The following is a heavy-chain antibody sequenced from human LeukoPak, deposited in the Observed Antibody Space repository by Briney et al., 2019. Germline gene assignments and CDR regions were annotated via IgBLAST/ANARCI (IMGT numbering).Heavy chain of an antibody. Sequence: GGSLRLSCAASGFTVSSNYMSWVRQAPGKGLEWVSFIYSGGSTHYSDSVKGRFTISRDNSKNTLYLQVNSLRAEDTAVYYCARRAGAYSHPYDYWGQGTLVTVSS. D-gene: IGHD4/OR15-4a*01. J-gene: IGHJ4*02. V-gene: IGHV3-53*01. CDR2: IYSGGST. CDR1: GFTVSSNY. CDR3: ARRAGAYSHPYDY.